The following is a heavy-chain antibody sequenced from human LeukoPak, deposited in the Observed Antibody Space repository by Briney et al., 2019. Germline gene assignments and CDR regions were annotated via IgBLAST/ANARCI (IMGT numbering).Heavy chain of an antibody. CDR2: IYYSGST. CDR1: GGSISSDDYY. CDR3: ARGAPGY. Sequence: NPSETLSLTCTVSGGSISSDDYYWSWIRQPPGKGLEWIGYIYYSGSTSYNPSVKSRVNMSVDTPKNQFSLKLSSVTAADTAVYYCARGAPGYWGQGTLVTVSS. J-gene: IGHJ4*02. V-gene: IGHV4-30-4*08.